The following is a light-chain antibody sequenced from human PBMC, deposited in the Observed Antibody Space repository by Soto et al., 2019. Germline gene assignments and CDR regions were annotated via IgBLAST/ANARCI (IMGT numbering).Light chain of an antibody. CDR2: QAS. J-gene: IGKJ1*01. CDR3: LQYQSYWT. Sequence: DIQMTQSPSTLSASVGDRVIITCRASQSISRQLSWYQQKPGKAPNLLIYQASNLETGVPSRFTGSGSGTEFTITISSLQPDALATYYWLQYQSYWTFGQGTKVEVK. V-gene: IGKV1-5*03. CDR1: QSISRQ.